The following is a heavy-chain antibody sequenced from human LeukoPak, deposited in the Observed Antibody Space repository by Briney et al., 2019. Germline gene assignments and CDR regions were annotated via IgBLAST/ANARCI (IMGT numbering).Heavy chain of an antibody. CDR1: GFTFSNYW. CDR3: ATRVAAPGTDYYYYMDV. V-gene: IGHV3-7*01. CDR2: IKQDGSEK. Sequence: GGSLRLSCAASGFTFSNYWMSWVRQAPGKGLEWVANIKQDGSEKYYVDSVKGRFTISRDNAKNSLYLQMNSLRAEDTAVYYCATRVAAPGTDYYYYMDVRGKGTTVTVSS. J-gene: IGHJ6*03. D-gene: IGHD6-13*01.